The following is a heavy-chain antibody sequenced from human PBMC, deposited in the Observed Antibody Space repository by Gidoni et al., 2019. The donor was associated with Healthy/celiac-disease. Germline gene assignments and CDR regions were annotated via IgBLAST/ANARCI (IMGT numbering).Heavy chain of an antibody. J-gene: IGHJ4*02. V-gene: IGHV3-30-3*01. CDR2: NSYDGSNK. CDR1: GLTFGSYA. D-gene: IGHD6-19*01. Sequence: VQLVESGGGVVQPGRSLSLSWAASGLTFGSYAMHWGRQAPGKGLEGVAVNSYDGSNKYYADSVKGRFTISRDNSKNTLYLQMNSLRAEDTAVYYCARDFPPYSSGWYGYFDYWGQGTLVTVSS. CDR3: ARDFPPYSSGWYGYFDY.